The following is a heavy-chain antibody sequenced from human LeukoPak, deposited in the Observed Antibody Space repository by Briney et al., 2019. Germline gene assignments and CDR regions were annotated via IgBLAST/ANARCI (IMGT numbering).Heavy chain of an antibody. Sequence: GESLRLSCAASGFTFSGYSMSWVRQAPGKGLEWVSAISGSGGSTYYADSVKGRFTISRDNSKNTLYLQMNSLRAEDTAVYYCAKDGLLPRGGGQGTLVTVSS. V-gene: IGHV3-23*01. D-gene: IGHD3-22*01. CDR3: AKDGLLPRG. CDR1: GFTFSGYS. CDR2: ISGSGGST. J-gene: IGHJ4*02.